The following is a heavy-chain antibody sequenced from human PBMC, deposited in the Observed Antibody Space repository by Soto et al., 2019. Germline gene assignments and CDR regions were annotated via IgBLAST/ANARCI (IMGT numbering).Heavy chain of an antibody. CDR1: GFTFDDYA. CDR3: AKDMGRFIYQTAMVPEDGMDV. J-gene: IGHJ6*02. D-gene: IGHD5-18*01. CDR2: ISWNSGSI. Sequence: GGSLRLSCAASGFTFDDYAMHWVRQAPGKGLEWVSGISWNSGSIGYADSVKGRFTISRDNAKNSLYLQMNSLRAEDTALYYCAKDMGRFIYQTAMVPEDGMDVWGQGTTVTVSS. V-gene: IGHV3-9*01.